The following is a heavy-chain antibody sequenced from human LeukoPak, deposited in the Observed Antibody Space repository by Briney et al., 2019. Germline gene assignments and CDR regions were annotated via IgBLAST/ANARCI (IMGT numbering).Heavy chain of an antibody. D-gene: IGHD5-12*01. V-gene: IGHV1-58*02. J-gene: IGHJ3*02. CDR2: IVVGSGNT. Sequence: GASVKVSCKASGFTFTSSAMQWARQARGQRLEWRGWIVVGSGNTNYAQKFQERVTITRDMSTSTAYMELSSLRSEDTAVYYCAAAPNVDIVATIRRGAFDIWGQGTMVTVSS. CDR3: AAAPNVDIVATIRRGAFDI. CDR1: GFTFTSSA.